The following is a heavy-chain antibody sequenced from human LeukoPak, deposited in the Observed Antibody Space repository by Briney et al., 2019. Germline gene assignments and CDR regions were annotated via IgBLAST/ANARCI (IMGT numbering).Heavy chain of an antibody. J-gene: IGHJ4*02. CDR1: GFTFSSYD. CDR3: AKDHTIDY. D-gene: IGHD3-10*01. CDR2: ISYVGSNK. Sequence: GGSLRPSCAASGFTFSSYDMHWVRQAPGKGLEWVAVISYVGSNKYYADSVKGRFTISRDNSKNTLYLQMNSLRAEDTAVYYCAKDHTIDYWGQGTLVTVSS. V-gene: IGHV3-30*18.